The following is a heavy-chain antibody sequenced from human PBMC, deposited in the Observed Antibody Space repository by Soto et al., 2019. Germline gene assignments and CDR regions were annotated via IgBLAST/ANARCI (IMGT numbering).Heavy chain of an antibody. CDR3: AKGNRGGVVGVTCKLVRA. CDR2: ISVSSGIT. Sequence: EVQLLESGGGLVQPGGSLRLSCAASGVTFSSYAMSWARQAPGRGLEWVSAISVSSGITYYADSVKGRFTISRDNSKSALYLRMNRWSAVDTALYSCAKGNRGGVVGVTCKLVRAWGQETLVTGSS. CDR1: GVTFSSYA. D-gene: IGHD3-16*01. V-gene: IGHV3-23*01. J-gene: IGHJ5*02.